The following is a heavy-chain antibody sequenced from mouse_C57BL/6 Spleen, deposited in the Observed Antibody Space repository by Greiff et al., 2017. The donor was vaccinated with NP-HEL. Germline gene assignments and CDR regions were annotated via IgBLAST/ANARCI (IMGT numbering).Heavy chain of an antibody. CDR2: IYPGDGDT. Sequence: VQLQQSGAELVKPGASVKISCKASGYAFSSYWMNWVKQRPGKGLEWIGQIYPGDGDTNYNGKFKGKATLTADKSSSTAYMQLSSLTSEDSAVYFCAKITTVVADGDYWGQGTTLTVSS. J-gene: IGHJ2*01. CDR3: AKITTVVADGDY. D-gene: IGHD1-1*01. V-gene: IGHV1-80*01. CDR1: GYAFSSYW.